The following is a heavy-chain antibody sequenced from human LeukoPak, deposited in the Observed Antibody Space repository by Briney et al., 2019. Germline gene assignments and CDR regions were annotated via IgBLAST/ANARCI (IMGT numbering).Heavy chain of an antibody. CDR3: ARESHSGSGGSFGY. J-gene: IGHJ4*02. CDR1: GGSISSDY. V-gene: IGHV4-59*12. CDR2: MYNSGST. D-gene: IGHD3-10*01. Sequence: KTSETLSLTCTVSGGSISSDYWSWIRQPPGKGLEWIGYMYNSGSTNYNPSLKSRVTMSVDKSKNQFSLKLSSVTAADTAVYYCARESHSGSGGSFGYWGQGTLVTVSS.